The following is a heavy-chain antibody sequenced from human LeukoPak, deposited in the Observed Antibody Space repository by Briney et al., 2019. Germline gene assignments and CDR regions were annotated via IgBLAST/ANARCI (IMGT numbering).Heavy chain of an antibody. CDR3: AGDSEYSSLEYYYYYGMDV. CDR2: ISSSGSTI. V-gene: IGHV3-11*01. CDR1: GFTFSDYY. J-gene: IGHJ6*02. D-gene: IGHD6-6*01. Sequence: PGGSLRLSCAAPGFTFSDYYMSWIRQAPGKGLEWVSYISSSGSTIYYADSVKGRFTISRDNAKNSLYLQMNSLRAEDTDVYYCAGDSEYSSLEYYYYYGMDVWGQGTTVTVSS.